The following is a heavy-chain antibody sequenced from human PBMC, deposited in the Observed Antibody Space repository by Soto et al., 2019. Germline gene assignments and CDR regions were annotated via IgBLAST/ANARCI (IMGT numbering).Heavy chain of an antibody. D-gene: IGHD6-19*01. J-gene: IGHJ4*02. Sequence: GGSLRLSCASSGFTFSSYAMHWVRQAPGKGLEWVAVISYDGSNKYYADSVKGRFTISRDNSKDTLYLQMNSLRAEDTAVYYCATIAVAGTFVYWGQGTLVTVSS. CDR1: GFTFSSYA. V-gene: IGHV3-30-3*01. CDR2: ISYDGSNK. CDR3: ATIAVAGTFVY.